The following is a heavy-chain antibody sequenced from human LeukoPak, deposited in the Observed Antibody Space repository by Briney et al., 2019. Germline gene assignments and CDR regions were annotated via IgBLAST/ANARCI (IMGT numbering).Heavy chain of an antibody. CDR2: IYYSGST. Sequence: SETLSLTCTVSGVSVSSGSYYWSWIRQPPGKGLEWIGFIYYSGSTNYNPSLKSRVTISVDTSKNQFSLKLSSVTAADTAVYYCARDRWELLTGGFDYWGQGTLVTVSS. J-gene: IGHJ4*02. V-gene: IGHV4-61*01. D-gene: IGHD1-26*01. CDR3: ARDRWELLTGGFDY. CDR1: GVSVSSGSYY.